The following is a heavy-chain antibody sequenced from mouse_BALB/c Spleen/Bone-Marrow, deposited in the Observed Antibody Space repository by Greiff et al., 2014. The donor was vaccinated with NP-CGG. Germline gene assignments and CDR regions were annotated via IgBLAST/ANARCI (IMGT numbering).Heavy chain of an antibody. V-gene: IGHV1S81*02. D-gene: IGHD2-13*01. J-gene: IGHJ3*01. CDR2: INPSNGGT. CDR1: GYTFNNSY. CDR3: TREGDSPFAY. Sequence: VQLQESGAELVRPGASVKLSCKASGYTFNNSYMHWVKQRPGQGLEWIGEINPSNGGTNFNEKFKSKATLTVDKSSSTAYMQLSSLTSEDSAVYFYTREGDSPFAYWGQGTLVTVSA.